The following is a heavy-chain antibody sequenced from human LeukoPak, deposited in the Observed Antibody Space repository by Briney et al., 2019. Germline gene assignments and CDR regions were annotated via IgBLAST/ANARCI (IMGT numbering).Heavy chain of an antibody. CDR1: GDTFSSYA. Sequence: ASVKVSCKASGDTFSSYAISWVPQAPGQGLEWMGGIIPIFGTANYAQKFQGRVTITADESTSTAYMELGRLRSEDTAVYYCAREVPAAIPRFDPWGQGTLVTVSS. CDR3: AREVPAAIPRFDP. V-gene: IGHV1-69*13. CDR2: IIPIFGTA. J-gene: IGHJ5*02. D-gene: IGHD2-2*01.